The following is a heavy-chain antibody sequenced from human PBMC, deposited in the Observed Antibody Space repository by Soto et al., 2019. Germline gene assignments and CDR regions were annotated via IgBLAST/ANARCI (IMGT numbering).Heavy chain of an antibody. J-gene: IGHJ5*02. CDR3: ARTFVDGMAGFGP. CDR1: GFALSTYW. Sequence: GGSLRLSCAASGFALSTYWMHWVRQVPGKGLVWVSRISSGGTYTNYADSVKGRFTISRDSARNTLFLQMNYLTGEDTAFYYCARTFVDGMAGFGPWGQGTLVTVSS. D-gene: IGHD2-15*01. V-gene: IGHV3-74*01. CDR2: ISSGGTYT.